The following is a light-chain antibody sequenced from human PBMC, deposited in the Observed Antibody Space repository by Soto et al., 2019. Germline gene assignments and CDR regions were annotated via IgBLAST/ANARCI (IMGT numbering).Light chain of an antibody. J-gene: IGLJ1*01. Sequence: QSALTQPRSVSGSPGQSVTISCTGTSSDVGGYNYVSWYQQHPGKAPKVMIYDVSERPSGVPDGFSGSKSGNTASLTISGLQAEDEADYYCCSYAGSPRDVFGAGTKLTVL. CDR1: SSDVGGYNY. CDR2: DVS. V-gene: IGLV2-11*01. CDR3: CSYAGSPRDV.